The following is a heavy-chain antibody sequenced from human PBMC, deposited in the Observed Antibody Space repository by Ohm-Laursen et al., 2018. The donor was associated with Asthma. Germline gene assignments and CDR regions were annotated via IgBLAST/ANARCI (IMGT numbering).Heavy chain of an antibody. J-gene: IGHJ3*02. Sequence: SLRLSCSASGFTFSRYAMSWVRQAPGKGLEWVSTLSGTVNSTYYADSVKGRFTISRDNSKKTLYLQMNSLRAEDTAVYYCAKAYGEAFDIWGQGTMVTVSS. CDR3: AKAYGEAFDI. D-gene: IGHD4-17*01. CDR1: GFTFSRYA. CDR2: LSGTVNST. V-gene: IGHV3-23*01.